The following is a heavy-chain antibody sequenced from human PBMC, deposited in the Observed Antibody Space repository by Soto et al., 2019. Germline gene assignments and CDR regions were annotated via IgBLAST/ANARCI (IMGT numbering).Heavy chain of an antibody. D-gene: IGHD1-7*01. CDR2: IFPGDSDT. CDR1: GYSFTSYW. V-gene: IGHV5-51*01. Sequence: GESLKISCRGSGYSFTSYWIGWVRQMPGKGLEWMGIIFPGDSDTRYSPSFQGQVTISADKSISTAYLQWSSLKASDTAMYYCARRKTGTTLDYGMDVWGQGTTVTVSS. CDR3: ARRKTGTTLDYGMDV. J-gene: IGHJ6*02.